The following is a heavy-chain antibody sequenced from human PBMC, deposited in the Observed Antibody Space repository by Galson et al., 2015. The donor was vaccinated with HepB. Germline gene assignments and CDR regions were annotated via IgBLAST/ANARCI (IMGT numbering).Heavy chain of an antibody. CDR3: ARDLNGLGVPAATPFDWYFDL. V-gene: IGHV3-48*01. Sequence: SLRLSCAASRFTFSSYSMNWVRQAPGKGLEWVSYISSSSSTIYYADSVKGRFTISRDNAKNSLYLQMNSLRAEDTAVYYCARDLNGLGVPAATPFDWYFDLWGRGTLVTVSS. CDR2: ISSSSSTI. CDR1: RFTFSSYS. J-gene: IGHJ2*01. D-gene: IGHD2-2*01.